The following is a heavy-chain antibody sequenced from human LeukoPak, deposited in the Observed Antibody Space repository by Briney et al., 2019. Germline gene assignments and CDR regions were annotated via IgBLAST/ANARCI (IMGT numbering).Heavy chain of an antibody. V-gene: IGHV4-59*01. CDR2: IYYSGST. Sequence: SETLSLTCTVSGGSISGYYWSWIRQPPGKGLEWIGYIYYSGSTNYNPSLKSRVTISVDTSKNQFSLKLSSVTAADTAVYYCARAMYYYDSSGYYPDAFDIWGQGTMVTVSS. D-gene: IGHD3-22*01. CDR3: ARAMYYYDSSGYYPDAFDI. J-gene: IGHJ3*02. CDR1: GGSISGYY.